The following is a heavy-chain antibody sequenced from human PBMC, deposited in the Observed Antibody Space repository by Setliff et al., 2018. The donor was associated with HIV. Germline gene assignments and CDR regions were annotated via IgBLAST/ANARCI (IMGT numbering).Heavy chain of an antibody. V-gene: IGHV1-69*05. Sequence: ASVKVSCKASGGTFSSYAISWVRQAPGQGLEWMGGIIPIFGTANYAQKFQGRVTITTDESTSTAYMELSSLRPEDTAVYYCARTRPYYVWGSYRVKGPTFDAFDIWGQGTMVTVSS. CDR2: IIPIFGTA. J-gene: IGHJ3*02. CDR3: ARTRPYYVWGSYRVKGPTFDAFDI. CDR1: GGTFSSYA. D-gene: IGHD3-16*02.